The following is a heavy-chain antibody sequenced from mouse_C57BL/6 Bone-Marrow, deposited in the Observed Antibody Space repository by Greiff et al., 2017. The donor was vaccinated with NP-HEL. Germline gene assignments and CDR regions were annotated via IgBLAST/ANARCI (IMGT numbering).Heavy chain of an antibody. Sequence: QVQLQQSGAELVKPGASVKISCKASGCAFSSYWMNWVKQRPGKGLEWIGQIYPGDGDTNYNGKFKGKATLTADKSSSTAYMQLSSLTSEDSAVYFCARYYGSSYYFDYWGQGTTLTVSS. V-gene: IGHV1-80*01. CDR1: GCAFSSYW. J-gene: IGHJ2*01. D-gene: IGHD1-1*01. CDR3: ARYYGSSYYFDY. CDR2: IYPGDGDT.